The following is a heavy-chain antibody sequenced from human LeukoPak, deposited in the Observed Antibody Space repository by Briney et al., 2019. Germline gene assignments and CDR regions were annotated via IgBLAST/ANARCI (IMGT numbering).Heavy chain of an antibody. V-gene: IGHV1-2*02. Sequence: ASVKVSCTASGYTFTGYYMHWVRQAPGQGLEWMGWINPNSGGTNYAQKFQGRVTMTRDTSISTAYMELSRLRSDDTAVYYCARGDFWSGYYYYFDYWGQGTLVTVSS. CDR2: INPNSGGT. CDR1: GYTFTGYY. CDR3: ARGDFWSGYYYYFDY. J-gene: IGHJ4*02. D-gene: IGHD3-3*01.